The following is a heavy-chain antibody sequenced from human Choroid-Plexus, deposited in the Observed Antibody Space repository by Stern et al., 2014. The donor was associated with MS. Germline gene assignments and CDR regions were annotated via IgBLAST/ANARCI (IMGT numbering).Heavy chain of an antibody. D-gene: IGHD2/OR15-2a*01. Sequence: VQLVESGGGVVQPGRPLRLSCVASGFTFGSCAMHWVRQAPGKGLEWAAGVSYDRSNKYYADSVKGRFTISRDNSQNTLYMQMSSLRPEDTAVYYCAKDRQYLTYFFDHWGQGSLVTVSS. CDR2: VSYDRSNK. J-gene: IGHJ5*02. CDR1: GFTFGSCA. CDR3: AKDRQYLTYFFDH. V-gene: IGHV3-30*18.